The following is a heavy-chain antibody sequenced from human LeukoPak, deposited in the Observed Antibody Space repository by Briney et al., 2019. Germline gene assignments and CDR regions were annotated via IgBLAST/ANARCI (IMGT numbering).Heavy chain of an antibody. J-gene: IGHJ4*02. D-gene: IGHD2-2*01. CDR3: VPRPDIVLESATL. Sequence: PGGSLRLSCTASGFTFSSYAMSWVRQAPGKGLEWVSAISGSGGSTYYADSVKGRFTISRDNSKNTLYQQMNSLRVEDTAVYYCVPRPDIVLESATLWRQGTLVTVSS. CDR1: GFTFSSYA. V-gene: IGHV3-23*01. CDR2: ISGSGGST.